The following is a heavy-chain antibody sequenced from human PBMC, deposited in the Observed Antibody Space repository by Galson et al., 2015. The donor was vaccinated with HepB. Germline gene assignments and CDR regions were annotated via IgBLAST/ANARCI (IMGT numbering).Heavy chain of an antibody. CDR3: AKDLNYYGSGSYSHHYYYYGMDV. J-gene: IGHJ6*02. V-gene: IGHV3-23*01. D-gene: IGHD3-10*01. CDR2: ISGSGGST. Sequence: SLRLSCAASGFTFSSYAMSWVCQAPGKGLEWVSAISGSGGSTYYADSVKGRFTISRDNSKNTLYLQMNSLRAEDTAVYYCAKDLNYYGSGSYSHHYYYYGMDVWGQGTTVTVSS. CDR1: GFTFSSYA.